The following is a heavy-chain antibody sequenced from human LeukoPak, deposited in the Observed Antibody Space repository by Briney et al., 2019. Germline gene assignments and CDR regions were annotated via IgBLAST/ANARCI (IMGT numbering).Heavy chain of an antibody. D-gene: IGHD6-19*01. CDR2: IYYSGST. CDR3: ARPHPHYSSGWYSAFDI. CDR1: GGSISSTGYY. V-gene: IGHV4-39*01. Sequence: SETLSLTCTVPGGSISSTGYYWGSIRQPPGKGLEWLGRIYYSGSTYYKPSLKSRVTISVDTSKNQISLKLSSVTAADTAVYYCARPHPHYSSGWYSAFDIWGQGTMVTVSS. J-gene: IGHJ3*02.